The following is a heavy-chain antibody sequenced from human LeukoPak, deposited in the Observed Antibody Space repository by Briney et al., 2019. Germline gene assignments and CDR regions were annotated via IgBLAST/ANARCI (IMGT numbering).Heavy chain of an antibody. CDR2: IYYSGST. D-gene: IGHD4-17*01. Sequence: SETLSLTCTVSGGSISRSSYYWGWIPQPPGRGLEWIGSIYYSGSTYYNPSLKSRVTISVDTSKNQFSLKLSSVTAADTDVYYCARHRTVTTFIWFDPWGQGTLVTVSS. V-gene: IGHV4-39*01. J-gene: IGHJ5*02. CDR1: GGSISRSSYY. CDR3: ARHRTVTTFIWFDP.